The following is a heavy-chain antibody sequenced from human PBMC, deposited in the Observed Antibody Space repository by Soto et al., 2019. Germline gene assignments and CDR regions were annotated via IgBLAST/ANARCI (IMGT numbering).Heavy chain of an antibody. CDR1: GFTFSSYA. CDR3: ARGGYYYDSSGYYGPLDY. CDR2: ISYDGSNK. D-gene: IGHD3-22*01. J-gene: IGHJ4*02. V-gene: IGHV3-30-3*01. Sequence: GGSLRLSCAASGFTFSSYAMHWVRQAPGKGLEWVAVISYDGSNKYYADSVKGRFTISRDNSKNTLYLQMNSLRAEDTAVYYCARGGYYYDSSGYYGPLDYWGQGTLVTVSS.